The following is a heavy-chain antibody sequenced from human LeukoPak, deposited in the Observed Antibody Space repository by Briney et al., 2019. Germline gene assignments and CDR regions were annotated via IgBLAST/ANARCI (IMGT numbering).Heavy chain of an antibody. Sequence: GGSLRLFCAASGFIFRTYGMNWVRQAPGKGLEYVSGITAGGGNTYYGDSLKGRFTISRDDSKDTLFLQMNSLRVEDTAVYYCAKGMYGVGGALDYWGRGSLVTVSS. CDR2: ITAGGGNT. CDR3: AKGMYGVGGALDY. J-gene: IGHJ4*02. D-gene: IGHD2-21*01. CDR1: GFIFRTYG. V-gene: IGHV3-23*01.